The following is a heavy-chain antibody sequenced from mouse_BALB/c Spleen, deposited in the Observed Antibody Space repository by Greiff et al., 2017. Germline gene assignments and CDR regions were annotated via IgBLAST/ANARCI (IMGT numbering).Heavy chain of an antibody. CDR3: TGNYRYDTHAMDY. Sequence: VQLQQPGAELVKPGASVKLSCKASGFTFTSYYMYWVRQRPGQGLEWIGGISPSNGGTKFNEKFKSKATLTFNKTSSKAYMQLSSLTSEDSAVYDCTGNYRYDTHAMDYWGQGTSVTVSS. V-gene: IGHV1S81*02. CDR2: ISPSNGGT. D-gene: IGHD2-14*01. CDR1: GFTFTSYY. J-gene: IGHJ4*01.